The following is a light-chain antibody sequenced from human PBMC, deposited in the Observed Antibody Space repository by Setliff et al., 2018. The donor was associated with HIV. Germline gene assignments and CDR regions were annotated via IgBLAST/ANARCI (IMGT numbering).Light chain of an antibody. CDR2: EVR. CDR3: SSYAITNTLP. CDR1: SSDVGGYNY. J-gene: IGLJ1*01. Sequence: LTQPASVSGSPGQSITISCTGTSSDVGGYNYVSWYQQHPGKAPKLIIYEVRNRPSGVSNRFSGSKSGNTASLTISGLQAEDEADYYCSSYAITNTLPFGTGTKVTV. V-gene: IGLV2-14*01.